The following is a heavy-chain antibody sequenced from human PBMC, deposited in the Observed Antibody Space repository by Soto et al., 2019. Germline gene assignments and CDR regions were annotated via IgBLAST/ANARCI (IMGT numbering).Heavy chain of an antibody. CDR2: IYYSGST. Sequence: SETLSLTCTVSGGSISSSSYYWGWIRQPPGKGLEWIGSIYYSGSTYYNPSLKSRVTISVDMSKNQFSLKLSSVTAADTAVYYCARIGYYYYGMDVWGQGTTVTVSS. J-gene: IGHJ6*02. CDR1: GGSISSSSYY. V-gene: IGHV4-39*01. CDR3: ARIGYYYYGMDV.